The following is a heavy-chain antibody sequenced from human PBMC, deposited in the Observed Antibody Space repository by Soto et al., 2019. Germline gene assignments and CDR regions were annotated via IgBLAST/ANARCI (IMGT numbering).Heavy chain of an antibody. Sequence: PGAALRPAYAGSGFAFRYYGLPWVRQAPGKGLEWVAFIWYDGGNKYYAESVKGRFTISRDNSKNTLYLQMNSLRAEDTAVYYCARDGDVNTGFGKDYWGQGTLVTVS. CDR2: IWYDGGNK. CDR1: GFAFRYYG. J-gene: IGHJ4*02. CDR3: ARDGDVNTGFGKDY. D-gene: IGHD3-16*01. V-gene: IGHV3-33*08.